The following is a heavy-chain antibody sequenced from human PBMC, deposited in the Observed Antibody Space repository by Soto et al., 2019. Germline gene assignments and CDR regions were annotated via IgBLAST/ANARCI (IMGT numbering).Heavy chain of an antibody. CDR3: AKDRGYSYGSGCYFDY. CDR2: ISYDGSDK. Sequence: PGGSLRLSCAASGFTFSSYIMHWFRQAPGKGLEWVAFISYDGSDKNYADSVKGRFTISRDNSKNTLYLQMNSLRAEDTAVYYCAKDRGYSYGSGCYFDYWGQGTLVTVSS. V-gene: IGHV3-30*18. J-gene: IGHJ4*02. CDR1: GFTFSSYI. D-gene: IGHD5-18*01.